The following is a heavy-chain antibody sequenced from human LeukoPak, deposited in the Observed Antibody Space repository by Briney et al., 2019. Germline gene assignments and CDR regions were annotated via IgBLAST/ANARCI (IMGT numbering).Heavy chain of an antibody. Sequence: SETLSLTCTVSGGSISSSSYYWGWIRQPPGKGLEWIGSIYYSGSTYYNPSLKSRVTISIHTSKNQFSLKLNSVTAADTAVYYCAGGSGYYGEDFEYWGQGTLVTVSS. V-gene: IGHV4-39*07. CDR1: GGSISSSSYY. D-gene: IGHD3-22*01. J-gene: IGHJ4*02. CDR2: IYYSGST. CDR3: AGGSGYYGEDFEY.